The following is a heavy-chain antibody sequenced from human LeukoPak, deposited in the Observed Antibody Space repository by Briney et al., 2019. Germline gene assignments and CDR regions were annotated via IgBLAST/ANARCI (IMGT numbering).Heavy chain of an antibody. CDR2: SIPIFGTA. V-gene: IGHV1-69*01. CDR3: ARAPYDSSGYPPYYFDY. CDR1: GGTFSSYA. J-gene: IGHJ4*02. Sequence: GASVKVSCKASGGTFSSYAISWVRQAPGQGIEWMGGSIPIFGTANYAQKFQGRVTITADESTSTACMELSSLRSEDTAVYYCARAPYDSSGYPPYYFDYWGQGSLVTVSS. D-gene: IGHD3-22*01.